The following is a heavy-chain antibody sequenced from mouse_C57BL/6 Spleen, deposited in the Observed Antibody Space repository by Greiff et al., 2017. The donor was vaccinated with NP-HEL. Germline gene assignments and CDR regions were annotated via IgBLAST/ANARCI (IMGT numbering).Heavy chain of an antibody. CDR3: ARHGDYYGSSYPWFAY. V-gene: IGHV1-62-2*01. Sequence: QVHVKQSGAELVKPGASVKLSCKASGYTFTEYTIHWVKQRSGQGLEWIGWFYPGSGSIKYNEKFKDKATLTADKSSSTVYMELSRLTSEDSAVYFCARHGDYYGSSYPWFAYWGQGTLVTVSA. CDR2: FYPGSGSI. D-gene: IGHD1-1*01. J-gene: IGHJ3*01. CDR1: GYTFTEYT.